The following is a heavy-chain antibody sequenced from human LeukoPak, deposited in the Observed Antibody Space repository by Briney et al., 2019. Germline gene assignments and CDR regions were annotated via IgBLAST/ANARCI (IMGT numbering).Heavy chain of an antibody. Sequence: KTSETLSLTCSVSGYSFTSGHYWGWIRQPPGKGLEWIGNIYHTGSTHYNPSLKSRVTISVDTSKNQFSLKLSSVTAADTAVYYCARYCSSTSCILRGFDYWGQGTLVIVSS. D-gene: IGHD2-2*01. V-gene: IGHV4-38-2*01. CDR2: IYHTGST. CDR3: ARYCSSTSCILRGFDY. J-gene: IGHJ4*02. CDR1: GYSFTSGHY.